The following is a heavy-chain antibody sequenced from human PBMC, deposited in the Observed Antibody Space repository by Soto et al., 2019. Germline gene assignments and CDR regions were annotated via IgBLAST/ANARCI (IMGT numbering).Heavy chain of an antibody. J-gene: IGHJ6*03. Sequence: QVQLQESGPGLVKPSQTLSLTCAISGDSVSSNSAAWNWIRLSPSRGLEWLARTYYRSRWYNDYAGSLRSRITVNPDTSKNQFSLQLASLTPEDTAVYYCAGTTSHQWYYMDVWGKGTTVTVSS. V-gene: IGHV6-1*01. CDR1: GDSVSSNSAA. CDR2: TYYRSRWYN. CDR3: AGTTSHQWYYMDV. D-gene: IGHD1-7*01.